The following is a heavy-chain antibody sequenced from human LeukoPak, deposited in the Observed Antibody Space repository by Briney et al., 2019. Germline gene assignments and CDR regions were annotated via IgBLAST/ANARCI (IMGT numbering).Heavy chain of an antibody. V-gene: IGHV3-74*01. D-gene: IGHD4-17*01. CDR3: ARDFDGPRASDY. J-gene: IGHJ4*02. CDR1: GFTFSYFW. Sequence: PGGSLRLSCAASGFTFSYFWMHWFRQTPGKGLVWVSCINTDGSYSSYADSVKGRSTISRDNVRNTLYLQMNSLRAEDSAVYYCARDFDGPRASDYWGQGISVTVSS. CDR2: INTDGSYS.